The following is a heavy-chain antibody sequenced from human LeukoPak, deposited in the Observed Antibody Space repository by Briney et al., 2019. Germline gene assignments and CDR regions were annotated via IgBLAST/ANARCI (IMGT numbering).Heavy chain of an antibody. CDR3: ANDEARRRDGYNYLIAY. J-gene: IGHJ4*02. CDR1: GFTFSSYG. D-gene: IGHD5-24*01. V-gene: IGHV3-30*02. Sequence: PGGFLRLSCAASGFTFSSYGMHWVRQAPGKGLEWVAFIRYDGSNKYYADSVKGRFTISRDNSKNTLYLQMNSLRAEDTAVYYCANDEARRRDGYNYLIAYWGQGTLVTVSS. CDR2: IRYDGSNK.